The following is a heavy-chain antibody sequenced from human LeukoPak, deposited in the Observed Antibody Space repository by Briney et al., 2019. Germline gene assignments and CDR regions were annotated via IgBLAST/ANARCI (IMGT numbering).Heavy chain of an antibody. CDR2: IYYSGST. J-gene: IGHJ4*02. D-gene: IGHD6-13*01. CDR1: GGSISSYY. Sequence: SETLSLTCTVSGGSISSYYWSWIRQPPGKGPEWIGYIYYSGSTNYNPSLKSRVTISVDTSKNQFSLKLSSVTAADTAVYYCASYISSSHFNGFDYWGQGTLVTVSS. CDR3: ASYISSSHFNGFDY. V-gene: IGHV4-59*12.